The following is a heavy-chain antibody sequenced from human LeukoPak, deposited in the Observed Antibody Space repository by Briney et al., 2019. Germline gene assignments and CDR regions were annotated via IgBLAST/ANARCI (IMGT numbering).Heavy chain of an antibody. CDR2: ISYDGSNK. CDR3: AKGPYMIVVALLDY. V-gene: IGHV3-30*18. Sequence: GGSLRLSCAASGFTFNNYGMHWVRQAPGKGLEWVAVISYDGSNKYYADSVKGRFTISRDNSKNTLYLQMNSLRAEDTAVYYCAKGPYMIVVALLDYWGQGTLVTVSS. J-gene: IGHJ4*02. D-gene: IGHD3-22*01. CDR1: GFTFNNYG.